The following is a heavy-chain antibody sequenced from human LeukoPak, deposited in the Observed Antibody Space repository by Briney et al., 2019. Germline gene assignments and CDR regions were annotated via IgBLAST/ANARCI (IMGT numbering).Heavy chain of an antibody. CDR3: ATRKLGNDY. CDR2: IYYTET. V-gene: IGHV4-61*08. J-gene: IGHJ4*02. CDR1: GGSISSSAYY. D-gene: IGHD7-27*01. Sequence: SETLSLACTVSGGSISSSAYYWNWIRQSPGKGLEWIGYIYYTETSYNPSLKSRVTISADTSKNQFSLKLYSVTAADTAVYYCATRKLGNDYWGQGTLVTVSS.